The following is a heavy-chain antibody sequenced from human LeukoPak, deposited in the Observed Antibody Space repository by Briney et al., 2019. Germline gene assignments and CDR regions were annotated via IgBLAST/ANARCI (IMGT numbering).Heavy chain of an antibody. CDR1: GYTFTSYD. CDR2: MNPNSGNT. J-gene: IGHJ1*01. V-gene: IGHV1-8*01. CDR3: AKDPPADQWPEYFQH. D-gene: IGHD6-19*01. Sequence: GASVKVSCKASGYTFTSYDINWVRQATGQGLEWMGWMNPNSGNTGYAQKFQGRVTMTRNTSISTAYMELSSLRAEDTAVYYCAKDPPADQWPEYFQHWGQGTLVTVSS.